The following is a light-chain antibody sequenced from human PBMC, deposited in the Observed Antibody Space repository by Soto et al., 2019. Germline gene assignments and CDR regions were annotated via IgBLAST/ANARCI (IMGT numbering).Light chain of an antibody. Sequence: QSALTQPASVSGSPGQSITISCTGTSSGIRDYNYVSWYQQLPGNAPKLIMYEVSNRPSGISNRFSGSKSGNTASLTISGLQAEDEADCYCSSKSPDFFGTGTKVTVL. CDR1: SSGIRDYNY. CDR2: EVS. V-gene: IGLV2-14*01. J-gene: IGLJ1*01. CDR3: SSKSPDF.